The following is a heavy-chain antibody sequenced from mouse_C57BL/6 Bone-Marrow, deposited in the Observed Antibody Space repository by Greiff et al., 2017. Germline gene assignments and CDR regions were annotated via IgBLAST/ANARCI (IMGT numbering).Heavy chain of an antibody. V-gene: IGHV1-81*01. CDR2: IYPRSGNT. CDR3: ARWDYYGSSYGRYFDV. Sequence: VQLQQPGAELVKPGASVKMSCKASGYTFTSSGISWVKQRTGQGLEWIGEIYPRSGNTYYNEKFKGKATLTADNSSSTAYMELRSLTSEDSAVYFCARWDYYGSSYGRYFDVWGTGTTVTVSS. D-gene: IGHD1-1*01. CDR1: GYTFTSSG. J-gene: IGHJ1*03.